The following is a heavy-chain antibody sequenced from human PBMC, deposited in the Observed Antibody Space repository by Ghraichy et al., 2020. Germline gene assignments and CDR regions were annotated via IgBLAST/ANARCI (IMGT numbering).Heavy chain of an antibody. CDR2: ISGSGGST. D-gene: IGHD3-22*01. V-gene: IGHV3-23*01. CDR1: GFTFSSYA. Sequence: GGSLRLSCAASGFTFSSYAMSWVRQAPGKGLEWVSAISGSGGSTYYADSVKGRFTISRDNSKNTLYLQMNSLRAEDTAVYYCAKEPSWLLLRKGDNWYFDLWGRGTLVTVSS. J-gene: IGHJ2*01. CDR3: AKEPSWLLLRKGDNWYFDL.